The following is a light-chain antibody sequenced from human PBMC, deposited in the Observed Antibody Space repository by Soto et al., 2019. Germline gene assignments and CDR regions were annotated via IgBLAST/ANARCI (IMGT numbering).Light chain of an antibody. CDR2: HVT. CDR1: SSDVGAYNY. Sequence: QSVLTQPASVSGSLGQSITISCSGTSSDVGAYNYVSWYQQYPGKAPKLMIYHVTDRPSGVSNRFSGSKSSNTASLTISGLQAEDEADYYCCSYTTSNTFVFGTGTKLTVL. CDR3: CSYTTSNTFV. J-gene: IGLJ1*01. V-gene: IGLV2-14*01.